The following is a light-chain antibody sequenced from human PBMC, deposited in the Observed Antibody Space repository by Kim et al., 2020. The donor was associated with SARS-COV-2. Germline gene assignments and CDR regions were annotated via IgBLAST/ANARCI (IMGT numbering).Light chain of an antibody. CDR2: VNIDGRH. J-gene: IGLJ2*01. Sequence: SDKLTSTLSSGHSSYSIAWHQQQPEKGTRFLMKVNIDGRHTKGDRIPDRFSGSSSGAERYLTISSLQSEDEADYYCQTWGPGTVVVFGGGTQLTVL. V-gene: IGLV4-69*01. CDR3: QTWGPGTVVV. CDR1: SGHSSYS.